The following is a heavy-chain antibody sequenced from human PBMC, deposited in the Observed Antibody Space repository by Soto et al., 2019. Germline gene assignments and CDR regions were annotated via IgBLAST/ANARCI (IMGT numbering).Heavy chain of an antibody. CDR1: GFTFISYW. V-gene: IGHV3-74*01. D-gene: IGHD2-21*02. CDR2: IRGDGSIT. J-gene: IGHJ4*02. CDR3: ARERVAGDIAS. Sequence: EVQLVESGGGLVQPGGSLRLSCAASGFTFISYWMHWVREAPGKGLVWVARIRGDGSITNCADSVKGRFTISRDNAKNTLHEQMNSLRAEVTAVYYCARERVAGDIASWGQVTLVTVSS.